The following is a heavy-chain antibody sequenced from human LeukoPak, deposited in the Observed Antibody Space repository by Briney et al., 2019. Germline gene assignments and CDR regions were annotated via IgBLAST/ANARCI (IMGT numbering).Heavy chain of an antibody. V-gene: IGHV4-4*07. J-gene: IGHJ4*02. CDR3: ARDTDRFGELSPFDY. D-gene: IGHD3-10*01. CDR1: GGSISSYY. Sequence: NPSETLSLTCTVSGGSISSYYWSWIRQPAGKGLEWIGRIYTSGSTNYNPSLKSRVTMSVDTSKNQFSLKLSSVTAADTAVYYCARDTDRFGELSPFDYWGQGTLVTVSS. CDR2: IYTSGST.